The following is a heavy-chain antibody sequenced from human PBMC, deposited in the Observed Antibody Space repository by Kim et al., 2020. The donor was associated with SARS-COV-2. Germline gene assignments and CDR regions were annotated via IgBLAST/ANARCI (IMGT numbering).Heavy chain of an antibody. CDR1: GGSISSGGYY. D-gene: IGHD3-9*01. CDR2: IYYSGST. CDR3: ARADYDILTGYYQDAFDI. J-gene: IGHJ3*02. V-gene: IGHV4-31*03. Sequence: SETLSLTCTVSGGSISSGGYYWSWIRQHPGKGLEWIGYIYYSGSTYYNPSLKSRVTISVDTSKNQFSLKLSSVTAADTAVYYCARADYDILTGYYQDAFDIWGQGTMVTVSS.